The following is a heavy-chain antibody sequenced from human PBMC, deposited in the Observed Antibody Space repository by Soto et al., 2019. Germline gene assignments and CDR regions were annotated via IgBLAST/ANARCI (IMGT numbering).Heavy chain of an antibody. CDR2: INPSGGST. D-gene: IGHD3-22*01. CDR1: GYAITNDY. J-gene: IGHJ4*02. CDR3: ARGVHYYDSSGYYYYFDY. V-gene: IGHV1-46*01. Sequence: ASVKVSGKAAGYAITNDYMQWVRQAPGQGLEWMGMINPSGGSTRYAQKFQGRVTMTRDTSTNTVYMELSSLRAEDTAVYYCARGVHYYDSSGYYYYFDYWGQGTLVTVSS.